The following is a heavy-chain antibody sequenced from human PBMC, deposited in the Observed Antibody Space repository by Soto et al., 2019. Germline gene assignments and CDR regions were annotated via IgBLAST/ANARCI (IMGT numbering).Heavy chain of an antibody. Sequence: QVQLVQSGAEVKKPGSSVKVSCKASGGTFSSYTITWVRQAPGQGLEWMGKIIPILGIGNYAQKFQGRVTTTVDKSTSTAYMELSNLRSEDTAVYYCATDHDGDYHKWLDPWGQGTLVTVSS. J-gene: IGHJ5*02. CDR1: GGTFSSYT. CDR3: ATDHDGDYHKWLDP. V-gene: IGHV1-69*02. D-gene: IGHD4-17*01. CDR2: IIPILGIG.